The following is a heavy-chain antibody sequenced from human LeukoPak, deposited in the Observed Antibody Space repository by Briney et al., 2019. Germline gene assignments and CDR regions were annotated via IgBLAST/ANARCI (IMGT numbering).Heavy chain of an antibody. CDR3: ARNLQVLRFLEWLSPFDY. CDR2: INAGNGNT. Sequence: ASVKVSCKASGYTFTSYAMHWVRQAPGQRLEWMGWINAGNGNTKYSQKFQGRVTITRDTSASTAYMELSGLRSEDTAVYYCARNLQVLRFLEWLSPFDYWGQGTLVTVSS. J-gene: IGHJ4*02. V-gene: IGHV1-3*01. CDR1: GYTFTSYA. D-gene: IGHD3-3*01.